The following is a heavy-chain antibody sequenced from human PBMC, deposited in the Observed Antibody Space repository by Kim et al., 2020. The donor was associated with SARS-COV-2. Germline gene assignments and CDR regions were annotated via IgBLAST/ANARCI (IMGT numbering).Heavy chain of an antibody. V-gene: IGHV1-46*01. D-gene: IGHD2-15*01. CDR1: GYTFTTYY. CDR2: INPSMGST. CDR3: GRVAGSGGTGYDLDY. J-gene: IGHJ4*02. Sequence: ASVKVSCKASGYTFTTYYIHWVRQAPGQGLEWLGIINPSMGSTSYAQKFQGRVTMTRDTPTAPVYMELGGRGSGATPGYYLGRVAGSGGTGYDLDYWGQG.